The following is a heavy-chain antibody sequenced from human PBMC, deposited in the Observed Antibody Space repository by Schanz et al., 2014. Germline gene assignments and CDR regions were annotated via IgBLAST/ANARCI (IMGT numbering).Heavy chain of an antibody. CDR2: ISSSGTTL. CDR3: ARDLPYAMSTR. V-gene: IGHV3-11*01. J-gene: IGHJ4*02. Sequence: QVQLVESGGALVKPGGSLRLSCSASGFTFSDYYMTWIRQAPGKGLDWVSYISSSGTTLYYADSVKGRFTISRDNAKTSLYLQMKSLRVEDTAVYYCARDLPYAMSTRWGQGTLVTVSS. D-gene: IGHD2-2*01. CDR1: GFTFSDYY.